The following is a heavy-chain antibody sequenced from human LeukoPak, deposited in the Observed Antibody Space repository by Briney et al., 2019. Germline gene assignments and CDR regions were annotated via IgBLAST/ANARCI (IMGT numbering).Heavy chain of an antibody. CDR3: AKGPNSGSYSSFDY. V-gene: IGHV3-7*03. Sequence: GGSLRLSCVASGFTFSSHWMSWVRQAPGKGLEWVGKIKQDGSEKYYVDSVKGRFTISRDNAKNSLYLQMNSLRAEDTALYYCAKGPNSGSYSSFDYWGQGTLVTVSS. CDR2: IKQDGSEK. CDR1: GFTFSSHW. J-gene: IGHJ4*02. D-gene: IGHD1-26*01.